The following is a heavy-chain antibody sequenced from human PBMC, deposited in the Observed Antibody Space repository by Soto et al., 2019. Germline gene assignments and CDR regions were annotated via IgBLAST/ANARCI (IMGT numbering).Heavy chain of an antibody. CDR2: IYSGGST. J-gene: IGHJ3*02. D-gene: IGHD3-10*01. Sequence: EVRLVESGGGLVQPGGSLRLSCAASGFTVSSNYMSWVRQAPGKGLEWVSVIYSGGSTYYADSVKGRFTISRDNSKNTLYLQMNSLRAEDTAVYYCARDFPFRAPGIWCQGTMVTVSS. V-gene: IGHV3-66*01. CDR1: GFTVSSNY. CDR3: ARDFPFRAPGI.